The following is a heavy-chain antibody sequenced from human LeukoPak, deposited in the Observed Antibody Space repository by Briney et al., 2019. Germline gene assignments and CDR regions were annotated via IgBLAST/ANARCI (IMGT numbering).Heavy chain of an antibody. D-gene: IGHD3-22*01. J-gene: IGHJ6*03. CDR2: IYYSGST. V-gene: IGHV4-39*07. CDR1: GGSISSSNYY. Sequence: SETLSLTCTVSGGSISSSNYYWGWIRQPPGKGLEWIGSIYYSGSTYYNPSLKSRVTISVDTSKNQFSLKLSSVTAADTAVYYCARAGAARSRYYDSSGFYYYYYMDVWGKGTTVTVSS. CDR3: ARAGAARSRYYDSSGFYYYYYMDV.